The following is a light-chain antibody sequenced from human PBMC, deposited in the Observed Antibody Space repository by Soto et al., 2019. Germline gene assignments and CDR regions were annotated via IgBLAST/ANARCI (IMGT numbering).Light chain of an antibody. CDR1: SSDVGSYNR. CDR2: EVS. CDR3: SSHTISGPL. J-gene: IGLJ2*01. V-gene: IGLV2-18*02. Sequence: QSALTQPPSVSGSPGQSVTISCTGTSSDVGSYNRASWYQQSPGTAPKLMIYEVSNRPSGVPDRFPGSKSGNTASLTISGLQAEDEADYYCSSHTISGPLFGGGTKLTVL.